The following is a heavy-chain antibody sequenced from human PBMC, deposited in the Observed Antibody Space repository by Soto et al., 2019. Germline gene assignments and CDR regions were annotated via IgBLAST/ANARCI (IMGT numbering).Heavy chain of an antibody. V-gene: IGHV4-59*01. CDR3: ARTPPADYIRRSYRLFTLDY. J-gene: IGHJ4*02. Sequence: SETLSLTCTVSGGSISSYYWSWIRQPPGKGLEWIGYIYYSGSTNYNPSLKSRVTISVDTSKNQFSPKLSSVTAADTAVYYCARTPPADYIRRSYRLFTLDYWGQGTLVTVSS. CDR2: IYYSGST. D-gene: IGHD3-16*02. CDR1: GGSISSYY.